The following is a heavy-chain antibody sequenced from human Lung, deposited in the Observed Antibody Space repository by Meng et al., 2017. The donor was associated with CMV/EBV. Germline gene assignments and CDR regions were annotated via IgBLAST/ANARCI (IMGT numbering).Heavy chain of an antibody. CDR3: ARDLKSYCSSTSCYINWFDP. D-gene: IGHD2-2*02. CDR1: GGSISSSSYY. V-gene: IGHV4-39*07. J-gene: IGHJ5*02. Sequence: SETLSLTCIVAGGSISSSSYYCGWIREPPGKGLEWFGSIYYSGSTYYNPSLKSRVTISVDTSTNQFSLKLSAVTAADTAVYYCARDLKSYCSSTSCYINWFDPWXQGTLVXVSS. CDR2: IYYSGST.